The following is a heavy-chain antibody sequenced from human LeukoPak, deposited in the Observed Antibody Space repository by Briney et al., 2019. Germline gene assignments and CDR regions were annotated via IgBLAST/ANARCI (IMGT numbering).Heavy chain of an antibody. CDR3: ARDSRGGGDAFDI. CDR1: GYTFTSNY. Sequence: ASVKVSCKASGYTFTSNYIHWVRQAPGQGLEWMGGIIPIFGTANYALKFQGRVTITTDESTSTAYMELSSLRSEDTAVYYCARDSRGGGDAFDIWGQGTMVTVSS. J-gene: IGHJ3*02. CDR2: IIPIFGTA. D-gene: IGHD3-16*01. V-gene: IGHV1-69*05.